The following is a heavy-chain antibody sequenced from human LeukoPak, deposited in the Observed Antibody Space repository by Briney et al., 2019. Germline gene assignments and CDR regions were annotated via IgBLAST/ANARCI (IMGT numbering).Heavy chain of an antibody. Sequence: GGSLRLSCAASGFKFSSYSMKWVRQAPGKGLEWVSFISSSSSYIYYADSLKGRFTISRDNTKNSLYLQMNSLRAEDTAVYYCARGTMFPYYFDYWGQGTLVTVSS. D-gene: IGHD3-10*02. CDR2: ISSSSSYI. CDR3: ARGTMFPYYFDY. J-gene: IGHJ4*02. CDR1: GFKFSSYS. V-gene: IGHV3-21*01.